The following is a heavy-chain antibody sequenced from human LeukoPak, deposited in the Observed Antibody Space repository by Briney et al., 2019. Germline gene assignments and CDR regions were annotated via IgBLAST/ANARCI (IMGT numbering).Heavy chain of an antibody. D-gene: IGHD7-27*01. CDR2: IIPIFGTA. J-gene: IGHJ5*02. CDR1: GGTFSSYA. V-gene: IGHV1-69*13. Sequence: ASVKVSCKASGGTFSSYAISWVRQAPGQGLEWMGGIIPIFGTANYAQKFQGRVTITADESTSTAYMELSSLRSEDTAVYYCARPRAGDSNWFDPWGQGTLVTVSS. CDR3: ARPRAGDSNWFDP.